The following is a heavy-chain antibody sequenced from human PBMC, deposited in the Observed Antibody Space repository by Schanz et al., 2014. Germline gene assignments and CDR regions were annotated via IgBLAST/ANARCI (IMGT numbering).Heavy chain of an antibody. J-gene: IGHJ4*02. CDR1: GGTFTSYD. V-gene: IGHV1-8*01. CDR3: ARRRKAVAGTGYFDY. CDR2: MNPTSGDS. D-gene: IGHD6-19*01. Sequence: QVQLVQSGAEVKKPGSSMKVSCKASGGTFTSYDVNWVRQATGQGLEWMGWMNPTSGDSGYARKFQGRLTMTRNTSINTAYMEVSSLKSEDTAVYYCARRRKAVAGTGYFDYWGQGTLVTVSS.